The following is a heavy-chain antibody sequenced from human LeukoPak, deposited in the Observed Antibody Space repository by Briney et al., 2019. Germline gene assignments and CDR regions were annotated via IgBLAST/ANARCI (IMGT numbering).Heavy chain of an antibody. CDR3: ARHGGSLGYFDY. J-gene: IGHJ4*02. V-gene: IGHV4-59*08. Sequence: SETLSLTCSVSGGSISTYYWSWIRQTPGKGLKWIGYVYDSGTTNYNPSLKGRVTISSDTSKNQFSLNLRSVNAADTAIYYCARHGGSLGYFDYWGRGTLVTVSS. D-gene: IGHD1-26*01. CDR1: GGSISTYY. CDR2: VYDSGTT.